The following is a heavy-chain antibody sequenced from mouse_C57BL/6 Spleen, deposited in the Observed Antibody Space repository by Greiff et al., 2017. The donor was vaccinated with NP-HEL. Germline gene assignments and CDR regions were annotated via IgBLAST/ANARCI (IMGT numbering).Heavy chain of an antibody. D-gene: IGHD3-1*01. J-gene: IGHJ4*01. CDR1: GYTFTDYY. CDR3: ARGATAMDY. CDR2: INPNNGGT. Sequence: EVQLQQSGPELVKPGASVKISCKASGYTFTDYYMNWVKQSHGKSLEWIGDINPNNGGTSYNQKFKGKATLTVDKSSSTAYMELRSLTSEDSAVYYCARGATAMDYWGQGTSVTVSS. V-gene: IGHV1-26*01.